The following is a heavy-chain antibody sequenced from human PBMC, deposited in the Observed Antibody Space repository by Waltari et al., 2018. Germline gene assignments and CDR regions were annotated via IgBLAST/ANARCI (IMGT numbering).Heavy chain of an antibody. CDR1: GLTFSNYA. CDR2: ISGSGGST. J-gene: IGHJ4*02. CDR3: ARHVDPDY. D-gene: IGHD2-21*01. V-gene: IGHV3-23*04. Sequence: EVQLVQSGGGLVQPGGSLRLSCAASGLTFSNYAMSWVRQAPGKGLEWVSSISGSGGSTYYADSVKGRFTISRDNSRNILYLRMNSLRVEDTALYYCARHVDPDYWGQGTLVTVSS.